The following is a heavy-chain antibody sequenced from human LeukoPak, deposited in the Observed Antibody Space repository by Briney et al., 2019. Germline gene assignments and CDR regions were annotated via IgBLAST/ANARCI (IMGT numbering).Heavy chain of an antibody. Sequence: PSETLSLTCAVYGGSFSDYWWTWIRQSPGKGLEWIGEVNHSGRTNYNPSLKSRVTVSADPSKTQFSLKLTSVTAADTAVYYCATRGDYSDTSGNSYDALDIWGQGTMVTVSS. V-gene: IGHV4-34*01. CDR1: GGSFSDYW. CDR2: VNHSGRT. J-gene: IGHJ3*02. CDR3: ATRGDYSDTSGNSYDALDI. D-gene: IGHD3-22*01.